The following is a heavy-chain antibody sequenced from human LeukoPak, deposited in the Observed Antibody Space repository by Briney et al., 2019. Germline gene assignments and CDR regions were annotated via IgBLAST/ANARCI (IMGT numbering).Heavy chain of an antibody. CDR2: VNPGDSDT. V-gene: IGHV5-51*01. J-gene: IGHJ4*02. Sequence: GESLKISCKGSGYSFTNYWIAWVRQMPGKGLEWMGIVNPGDSDTRYSPSFQGQVTISADKSISTAYLQWSSLKASDSVIYYCARRYCSGGSCYLDYWGQGTLVTVSS. CDR1: GYSFTNYW. CDR3: ARRYCSGGSCYLDY. D-gene: IGHD2-15*01.